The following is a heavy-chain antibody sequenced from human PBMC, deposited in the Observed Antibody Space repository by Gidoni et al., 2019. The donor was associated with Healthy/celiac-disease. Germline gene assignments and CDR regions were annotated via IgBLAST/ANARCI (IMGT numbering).Heavy chain of an antibody. CDR3: ARGRDTVTTDFDY. V-gene: IGHV4-34*01. CDR2: INHSGST. D-gene: IGHD4-17*01. Sequence: QVQLQQWGAGLLKPSETLSLTCAVYGGSFSGYYWSWIRQPPGKGLEWIGEINHSGSTNYNPSLKSRVTISVDKSKNQFSLKLSSVTDADTAVYYCARGRDTVTTDFDYWGQGTLVTVSS. CDR1: GGSFSGYY. J-gene: IGHJ4*02.